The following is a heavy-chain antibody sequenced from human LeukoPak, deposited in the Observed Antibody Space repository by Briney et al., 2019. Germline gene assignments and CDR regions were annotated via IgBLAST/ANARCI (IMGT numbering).Heavy chain of an antibody. D-gene: IGHD3-10*01. Sequence: GGSLRLSCAASGFTFSNYWMHWVRQDPGKGLVWVSFIHPDGSTTNYADSVRGRFTISRDNAKSSLYLQMNSLRAEDTAVYYCARDMRGNYYGSGSYYDYWGQGTLVTVSS. CDR2: IHPDGSTT. CDR1: GFTFSNYW. J-gene: IGHJ4*02. CDR3: ARDMRGNYYGSGSYYDY. V-gene: IGHV3-74*01.